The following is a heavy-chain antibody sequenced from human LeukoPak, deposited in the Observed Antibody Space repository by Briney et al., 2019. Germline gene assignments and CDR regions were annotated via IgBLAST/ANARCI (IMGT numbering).Heavy chain of an antibody. CDR2: ISAYNGNT. V-gene: IGHV1-18*01. CDR1: GYTFTSYG. J-gene: IGHJ4*02. CDR3: ARDGTYYDILTGYYPTPDFDY. D-gene: IGHD3-9*01. Sequence: GSSVKVSCMASGYTFTSYGISWVRQAPGQGLEWMGWISAYNGNTNYAHKLQGRVTMTTDTSTSTAYMELRSLRSDNTAVYYCARDGTYYDILTGYYPTPDFDYWGQGTLVTVSS.